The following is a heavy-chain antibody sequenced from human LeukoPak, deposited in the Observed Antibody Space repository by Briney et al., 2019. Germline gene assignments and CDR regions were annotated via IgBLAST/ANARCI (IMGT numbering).Heavy chain of an antibody. D-gene: IGHD3-16*02. CDR1: GGSFSGYY. CDR2: INHSGST. Sequence: KPSETLSLTCAVYGGSFSGYYWSWIRQPPGKGLKWMVEINHSGSTNYNPSLTRRCTISVDTSKSPFSLTLSSVTAADTAVYYCARAISDYVWGSYRQRYYYYYMDVWGKGTTVTVSS. J-gene: IGHJ6*03. CDR3: ARAISDYVWGSYRQRYYYYYMDV. V-gene: IGHV4-34*01.